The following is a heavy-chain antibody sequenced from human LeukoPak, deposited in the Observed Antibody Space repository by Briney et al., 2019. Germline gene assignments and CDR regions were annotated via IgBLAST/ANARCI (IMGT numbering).Heavy chain of an antibody. CDR2: INPNSGGT. Sequence: ASVKVSCKASGYTFTGYYMHWVRQAPGQGLEWMGWINPNSGGTNYAQKFQGRVTMTRDTSISTAYMELSRLRSDDTAVYYCARMEGAATHFDYWGQGTLVTVSS. D-gene: IGHD1-26*01. CDR3: ARMEGAATHFDY. V-gene: IGHV1-2*02. CDR1: GYTFTGYY. J-gene: IGHJ4*02.